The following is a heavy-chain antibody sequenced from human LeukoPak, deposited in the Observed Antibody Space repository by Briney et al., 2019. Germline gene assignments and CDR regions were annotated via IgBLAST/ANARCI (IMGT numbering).Heavy chain of an antibody. J-gene: IGHJ5*02. V-gene: IGHV1-69*13. Sequence: SVKVSCKASGGTFSSYAISWVRQAPGQGLEWMGGIIPIFGTANYAQKFQGRVTITADESTSTAYMELSSLRSEDTAVYYCAREDYSSSWYVGTPNWFDPWGQGTLVTVSS. CDR1: GGTFSSYA. CDR2: IIPIFGTA. D-gene: IGHD6-13*01. CDR3: AREDYSSSWYVGTPNWFDP.